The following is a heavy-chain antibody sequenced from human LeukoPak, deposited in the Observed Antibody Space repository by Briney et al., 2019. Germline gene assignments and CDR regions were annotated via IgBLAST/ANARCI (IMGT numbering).Heavy chain of an antibody. Sequence: PGRSLRLSCAASGFTFSSYAMHWVRQAPGKGLEWVAVISYDGSNKYYADSVKGRFTISRDNSKNTLYLQMNGLRAEDTAVYYCARGRITMIVVVPLDCWGQGTLVTVSS. D-gene: IGHD3-22*01. V-gene: IGHV3-30*01. CDR3: ARGRITMIVVVPLDC. CDR2: ISYDGSNK. CDR1: GFTFSSYA. J-gene: IGHJ4*02.